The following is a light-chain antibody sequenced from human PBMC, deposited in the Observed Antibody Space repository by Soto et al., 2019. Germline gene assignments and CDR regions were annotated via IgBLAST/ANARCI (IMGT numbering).Light chain of an antibody. Sequence: QSALTQPASVSGSPGQSITISCTGTSSDIGGYNSVSWFQQHPGKAPKLMIYEVSKRPSGVSNRFSGSKSGSTASLTISGLQAEDESDYYCCSNAAGSTYVFGTGTKLTVL. J-gene: IGLJ1*01. V-gene: IGLV2-23*02. CDR1: SSDIGGYNS. CDR2: EVS. CDR3: CSNAAGSTYV.